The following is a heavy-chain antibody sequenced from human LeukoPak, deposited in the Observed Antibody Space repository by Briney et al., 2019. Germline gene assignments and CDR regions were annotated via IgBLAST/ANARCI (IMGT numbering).Heavy chain of an antibody. Sequence: AASVKVSCKASGGTFRSYAISWVRQAPGQGLEWMGGIIPIFGTANYAQKFQGRVTITTDESTGTAYMELSSLRSEDTAVYYCASLEAAAFDIWGQGTMVTVSS. J-gene: IGHJ3*02. CDR3: ASLEAAAFDI. CDR1: GGTFRSYA. V-gene: IGHV1-69*05. CDR2: IIPIFGTA. D-gene: IGHD3-3*01.